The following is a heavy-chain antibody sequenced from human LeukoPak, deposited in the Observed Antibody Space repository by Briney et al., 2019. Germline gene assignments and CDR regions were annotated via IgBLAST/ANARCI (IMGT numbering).Heavy chain of an antibody. Sequence: GGPLRLSCAASGFTFSNYWMHWVRQAPGKGLVWVSRINSDGINTSYADSVKGRFTISRDDAKNSLYLQMDSLRAEDTAVYYCARRFDYWGQGTLVTVSS. V-gene: IGHV3-74*01. CDR1: GFTFSNYW. J-gene: IGHJ4*02. CDR2: INSDGINT. CDR3: ARRFDY.